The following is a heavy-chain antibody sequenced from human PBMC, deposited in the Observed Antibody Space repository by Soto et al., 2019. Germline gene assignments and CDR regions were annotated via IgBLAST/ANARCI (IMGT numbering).Heavy chain of an antibody. CDR3: AKVSEGSIITFGGVIAY. CDR1: GFTFSSYA. CDR2: ISFDGDIQ. D-gene: IGHD3-16*02. J-gene: IGHJ4*02. Sequence: QVQLVESGGGVVQPGRSLRLSCAASGFTFSSYAIHWVRQAPGKGLEWVAVISFDGDIQYYADSVKGRFTISRDNSKNTLYLQMDSLRAADTAVYYCAKVSEGSIITFGGVIAYWGQGTLVTVSS. V-gene: IGHV3-30*18.